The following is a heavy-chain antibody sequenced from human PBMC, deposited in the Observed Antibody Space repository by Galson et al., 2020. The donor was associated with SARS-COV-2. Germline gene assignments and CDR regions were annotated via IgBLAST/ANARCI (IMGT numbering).Heavy chain of an antibody. Sequence: SETLSLTCTVSGGSISSGSYYWSWIRQPAGKGLEWIGRIYTSGSTNYNPSLKSRVTISVDTSKNQFSLKLSSVTAADTAVYYCASNHYDILTGYYNTYYYYGMDVWGQGTTVTVSS. CDR3: ASNHYDILTGYYNTYYYYGMDV. CDR1: GGSISSGSYY. CDR2: IYTSGST. J-gene: IGHJ6*02. V-gene: IGHV4-61*02. D-gene: IGHD3-9*01.